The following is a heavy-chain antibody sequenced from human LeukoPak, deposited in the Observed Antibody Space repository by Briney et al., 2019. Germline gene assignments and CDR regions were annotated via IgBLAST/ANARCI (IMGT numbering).Heavy chain of an antibody. CDR1: RLTFSSYS. CDR3: VKDDAWVQYQD. D-gene: IGHD5-24*01. CDR2: ISSDGSEQ. Sequence: GGSLRLSCTGSRLTFSSYSMQWVRQAPGKGLQWVAVISSDGSEQYYGDSVKGRFTISRDNSKNTVDLQMNSLRGEDTAIYYCVKDDAWVQYQDWGQGTLVTVSS. J-gene: IGHJ4*02. V-gene: IGHV3-30*04.